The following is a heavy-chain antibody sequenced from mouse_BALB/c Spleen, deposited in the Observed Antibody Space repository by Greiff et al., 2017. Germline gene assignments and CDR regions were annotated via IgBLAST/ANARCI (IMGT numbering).Heavy chain of an antibody. J-gene: IGHJ2*01. CDR3: ARTDYSPYYFDY. D-gene: IGHD1-1*01. V-gene: IGHV1-54*01. Sequence: VKLQQSGAELVRPGTSVKVSCKASGYAFTNYLIEWVKQRPGQGLEWIGVINPGSGGTNYNEKFKGKATLTADKSSSTAYMQLSSLTSDDSAVYSCARTDYSPYYFDYWGQGTTLTVSS. CDR2: INPGSGGT. CDR1: GYAFTNYL.